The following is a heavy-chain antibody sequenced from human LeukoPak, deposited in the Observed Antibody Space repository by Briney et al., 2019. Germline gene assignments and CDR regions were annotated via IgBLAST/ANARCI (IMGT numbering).Heavy chain of an antibody. Sequence: ASVKVSCKGSGYNFNVYSIHWVRQAPGQGLEWMGWTDPESGDTIYAPKFQGRVSMTRDTSITTAYMELISLTFDDSAMYYCATRGGLTPNTLAMWGHGTMVTVSS. CDR1: GYNFNVYS. V-gene: IGHV1-2*02. CDR3: ATRGGLTPNTLAM. CDR2: TDPESGDT. J-gene: IGHJ3*01. D-gene: IGHD2-15*01.